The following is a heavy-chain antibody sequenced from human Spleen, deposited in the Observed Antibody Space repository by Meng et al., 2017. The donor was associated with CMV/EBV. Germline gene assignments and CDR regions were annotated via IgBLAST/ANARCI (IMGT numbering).Heavy chain of an antibody. CDR3: AKIGSFTYYYYGMDV. V-gene: IGHV3-23*03. Sequence: GGSLRLSCAASGFTFSNCAVNWVRQVRQAPGKGLEWVSVIYSGGVATYYADSVKGRFTISRDNSNNTLFLQMDSLGAEDTAVYYCAKIGSFTYYYYGMDVWGQGTTVTVSS. J-gene: IGHJ6*02. CDR1: GFTFSNCA. D-gene: IGHD1-26*01. CDR2: IYSGGVAT.